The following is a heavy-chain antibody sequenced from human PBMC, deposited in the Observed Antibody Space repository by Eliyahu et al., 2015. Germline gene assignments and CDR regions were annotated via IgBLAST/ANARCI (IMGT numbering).Heavy chain of an antibody. J-gene: IGHJ4*02. D-gene: IGHD1/OR15-1a*01. CDR3: AHRRYYMSDWNNGDFDY. V-gene: IGHV2-5*02. Sequence: QITLKESGPTLVKPTQTLTLTCSFSGFSLSNSGVGVGWIRQPPGKALESLAIIYWDDDKRYRPSLKNRLTITKDTSKNQVVLTMTNMDPVDTATYFCAHRRYYMSDWNNGDFDYWGQGTPVTVSS. CDR1: GFSLSNSGVG. CDR2: IYWDDDK.